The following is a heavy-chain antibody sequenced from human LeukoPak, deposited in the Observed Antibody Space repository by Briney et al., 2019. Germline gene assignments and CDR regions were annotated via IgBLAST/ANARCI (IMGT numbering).Heavy chain of an antibody. CDR3: AELGITMIGGV. J-gene: IGHJ6*04. D-gene: IGHD3-10*02. V-gene: IGHV3-48*04. CDR1: GFTFSNYS. CDR2: ISSSSSTI. Sequence: GGSLRLSCAASGFTFSNYSMNWVRQAPGKGLEWVSYISSSSSTIYYADSVKGRFTISRDNAKNSLYLQMNSLRAEDTAVYYCAELGITMIGGVWGKGTTVTISS.